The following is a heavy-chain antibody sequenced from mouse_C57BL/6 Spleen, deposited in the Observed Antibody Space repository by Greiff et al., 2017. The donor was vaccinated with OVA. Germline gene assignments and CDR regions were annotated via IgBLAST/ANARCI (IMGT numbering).Heavy chain of an antibody. J-gene: IGHJ4*01. V-gene: IGHV1-18*01. Sequence: VQLQQSGPELVKPGASVKIPCKASGYTFTDYNMDWVKQSHGKSLEWIGDINPNNGGTIYNQKFKGKATLTVDKSSSTAYMELRSLTSEDTAVYYCARRILITTVVDYYAMDYWGQGTSVTVSS. CDR2: INPNNGGT. CDR3: ARRILITTVVDYYAMDY. CDR1: GYTFTDYN. D-gene: IGHD1-1*01.